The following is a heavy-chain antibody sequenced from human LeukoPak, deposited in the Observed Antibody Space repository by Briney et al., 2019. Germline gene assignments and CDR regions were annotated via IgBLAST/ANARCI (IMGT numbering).Heavy chain of an antibody. CDR3: ARGGSPDV. Sequence: SETLSLTCTVSGGSISSYYWSWIRQPAGKGLEWIGRMYVSDNTNYNPSLSQSPSLRSRVTLSVDTSKNQFCLTLTSVTAADTALYYCARGGSPDVWGKGTTVTVFS. J-gene: IGHJ6*04. D-gene: IGHD3-16*01. CDR2: MYVSDNT. V-gene: IGHV4-4*07. CDR1: GGSISSYY.